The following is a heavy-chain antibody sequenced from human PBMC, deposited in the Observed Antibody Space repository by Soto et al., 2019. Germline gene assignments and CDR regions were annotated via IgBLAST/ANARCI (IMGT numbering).Heavy chain of an antibody. D-gene: IGHD6-6*01. Sequence: PGGSLRLSCAASGFTFSSYWMHWVRQAPGKGLVWVSCINSDGSSTSYADSVKGRFTISRDNAKNTLYLQMNSLRAEDTAVYYCARDGAARPDYYYYGMDVWGQGTTVTVSS. CDR3: ARDGAARPDYYYYGMDV. CDR2: INSDGSST. J-gene: IGHJ6*02. V-gene: IGHV3-74*01. CDR1: GFTFSSYW.